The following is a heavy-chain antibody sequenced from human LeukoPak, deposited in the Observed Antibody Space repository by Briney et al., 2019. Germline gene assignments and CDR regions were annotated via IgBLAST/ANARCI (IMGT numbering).Heavy chain of an antibody. V-gene: IGHV3-23*01. CDR1: GFTFSSFP. CDR2: ITGSGGST. Sequence: PGGSLRLSCAASGFTFSSFPMTWVRLAPGKGLEWVSTITGSGGSTYYAESVKGRFTISRDNSKNTLYLQMNSLRGEDTALYFCAKDLAGSSDSWGQGTLVTVSS. J-gene: IGHJ4*02. CDR3: AKDLAGSSDS. D-gene: IGHD2-2*01.